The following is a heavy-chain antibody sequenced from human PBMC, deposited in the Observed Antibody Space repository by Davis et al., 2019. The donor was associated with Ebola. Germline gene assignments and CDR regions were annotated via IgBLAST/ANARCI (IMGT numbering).Heavy chain of an antibody. Sequence: GESLKISCAASGFSFSSYWMHWVRQAPGKGLEWVSTLGTSADTYYAESVKGRFTISRDNSKNTLYLQMNGLRVEDTAIYYCAKDTSNIWFDIWGQGTMVTVSS. V-gene: IGHV3-23*01. CDR2: LGTSADT. CDR3: AKDTSNIWFDI. D-gene: IGHD1-26*01. J-gene: IGHJ3*02. CDR1: GFSFSSYW.